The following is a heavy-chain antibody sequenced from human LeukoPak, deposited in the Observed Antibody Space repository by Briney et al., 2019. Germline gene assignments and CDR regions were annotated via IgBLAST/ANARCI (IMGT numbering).Heavy chain of an antibody. D-gene: IGHD3-9*01. J-gene: IGHJ6*03. CDR2: IIPIFGTA. Sequence: ASVKVSCKASGGTFSSYAISWVRQAPGQGLEWMGGIIPIFGTANYAQKFQGRVTITADESTSTAYMELSSLRSEDTAVYYCARENYDILTGYSRDGPQLGYYYMDVWGKGTTVTISS. CDR3: ARENYDILTGYSRDGPQLGYYYMDV. CDR1: GGTFSSYA. V-gene: IGHV1-69*13.